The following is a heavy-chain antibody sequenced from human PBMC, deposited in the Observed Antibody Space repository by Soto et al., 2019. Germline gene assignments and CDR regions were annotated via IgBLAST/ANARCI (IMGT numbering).Heavy chain of an antibody. D-gene: IGHD5-12*01. CDR1: GGSVSSGSYY. V-gene: IGHV4-61*01. CDR2: IYHSGST. Sequence: SETLSLTCTVSGGSVSSGSYYWSWIRQPPGKGLEWIGYIYHSGSTYYNPSLKSRVTISVDRSKNQFSLKLSSVTAADTAAYYCAAGGGLPRYYWGQGTLVTVSS. CDR3: AAGGGLPRYY. J-gene: IGHJ4*02.